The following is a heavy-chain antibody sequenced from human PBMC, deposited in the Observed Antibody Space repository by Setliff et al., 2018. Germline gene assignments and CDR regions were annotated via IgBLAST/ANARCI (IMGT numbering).Heavy chain of an antibody. CDR2: ISTDGSSI. J-gene: IGHJ5*02. V-gene: IGHV3-74*03. Sequence: GGSLRLSCVTSGFTFSTSWMHWVRQAPGQGLVWVARISTDGSSITYADSVKGRFTISRDNARNTLYLQMNSLTAEDTAVYYCARVGSKPQLGWFDPWGQGTLVTVSS. CDR1: GFTFSTSW. CDR3: ARVGSKPQLGWFDP. D-gene: IGHD1-26*01.